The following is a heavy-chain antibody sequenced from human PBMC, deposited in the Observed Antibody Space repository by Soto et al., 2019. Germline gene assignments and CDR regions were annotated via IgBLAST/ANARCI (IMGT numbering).Heavy chain of an antibody. CDR1: GGTFTSYT. V-gene: IGHV1-69*02. Sequence: QVQLVQSGAEVKMPGSSVKVSCTASGGTFTSYTFSWVRQVPGQGLEWMGRIIPILRMADFAQKFLGRVTINADESTSTVYMKLSSLRSEDTAVYYCATSYGSGSAHFDYWGQGTLVTVS. CDR2: IIPILRMA. D-gene: IGHD3-10*01. CDR3: ATSYGSGSAHFDY. J-gene: IGHJ4*02.